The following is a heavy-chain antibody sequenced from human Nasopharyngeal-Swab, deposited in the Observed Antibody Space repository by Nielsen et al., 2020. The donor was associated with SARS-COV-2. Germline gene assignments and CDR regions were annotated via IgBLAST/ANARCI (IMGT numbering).Heavy chain of an antibody. D-gene: IGHD6-19*01. CDR3: ARRGRIAVAGFFGY. CDR2: IYYSGST. J-gene: IGHJ4*02. Sequence: WIRQPPGKGLEWIGSIYYSGSTYYNPSLKSRVTISVDTSKNQFSLKLSSVTAADTAVYYCARRGRIAVAGFFGYWGQGTLVTVSS. V-gene: IGHV4-39*01.